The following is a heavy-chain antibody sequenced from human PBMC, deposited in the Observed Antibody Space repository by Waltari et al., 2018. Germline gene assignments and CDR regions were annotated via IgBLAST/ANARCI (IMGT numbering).Heavy chain of an antibody. CDR2: FAPEDVES. CDR3: ATDTIFGVVDYYYYMDV. J-gene: IGHJ6*03. V-gene: IGHV1-24*01. Sequence: QVQLVQSGAEVKKPGASVKVSCKVSGSTLTELSMHWARQAPGKGSEWMGGFAPEDVESIYAQKFQGRVTMTEDTATGPAYMDLSSLRSEGTAVYDGATDTIFGVVDYYYYMDVWGKGTTVTVSS. CDR1: GSTLTELS. D-gene: IGHD3-3*01.